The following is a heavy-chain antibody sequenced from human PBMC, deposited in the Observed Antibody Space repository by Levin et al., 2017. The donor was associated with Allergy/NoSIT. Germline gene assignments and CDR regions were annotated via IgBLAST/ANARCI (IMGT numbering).Heavy chain of an antibody. Sequence: NLGESLKISCKASGYSFSNYWIGWVRQMPGKGLESMGIIFPGDSDTRYSPSFQGQVTISVDKSIPTAYLQWRSLRASDTAMYYCVRQGQGYSYVGYWGQGTLVTVSS. D-gene: IGHD5-18*01. CDR3: VRQGQGYSYVGY. V-gene: IGHV5-51*01. CDR2: IFPGDSDT. J-gene: IGHJ4*02. CDR1: GYSFSNYW.